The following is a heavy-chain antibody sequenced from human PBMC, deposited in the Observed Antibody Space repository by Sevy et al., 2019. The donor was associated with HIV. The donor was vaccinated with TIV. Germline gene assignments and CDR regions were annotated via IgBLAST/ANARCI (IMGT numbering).Heavy chain of an antibody. CDR1: GFSFDSYG. Sequence: GSLRLSCAVSGFSFDSYGMTWVRQAPGKGLEWVSAISGSGTRTYYADSVKGRFIISRDNSKNTLDLQMNSLRAEDTAIYCWAKGGGGHYDPDEIAYYFYYYNMDVWGKGTTVTVSS. V-gene: IGHV3-23*01. D-gene: IGHD3-22*01. J-gene: IGHJ6*03. CDR2: ISGSGTRT. CDR3: AKGGGGHYDPDEIAYYFYYYNMDV.